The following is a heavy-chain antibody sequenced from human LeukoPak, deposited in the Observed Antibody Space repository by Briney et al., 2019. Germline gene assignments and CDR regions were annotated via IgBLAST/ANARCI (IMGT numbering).Heavy chain of an antibody. CDR1: GVTFGSSA. Sequence: GGSLRLSCAASGVTFGSSAMSWVRPAPGKRLEWVSAISDRGDETYYAASVKGRFTISRDNSKNTLYLQMNSLGAEDTATYYCARPLYSNSLFYAMDVWGQGTTVTVSS. V-gene: IGHV3-23*01. D-gene: IGHD4-11*01. J-gene: IGHJ6*02. CDR2: ISDRGDET. CDR3: ARPLYSNSLFYAMDV.